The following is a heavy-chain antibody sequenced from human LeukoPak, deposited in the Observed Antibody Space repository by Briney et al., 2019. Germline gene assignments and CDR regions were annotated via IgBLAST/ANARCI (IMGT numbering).Heavy chain of an antibody. J-gene: IGHJ6*04. CDR1: GFTFSSYA. V-gene: IGHV3-23*01. CDR3: AKASDYGDLNYYYYYGMDV. Sequence: GGSLRLSCAASGFTFSSYAMSWVRQAPGKGLEWVSAISGSGGSTYYADSVKGRFTISRDNSKNTLYLQMNSLRAEDTAVYHCAKASDYGDLNYYYYYGMDVWGKGTTVTVSS. D-gene: IGHD4-17*01. CDR2: ISGSGGST.